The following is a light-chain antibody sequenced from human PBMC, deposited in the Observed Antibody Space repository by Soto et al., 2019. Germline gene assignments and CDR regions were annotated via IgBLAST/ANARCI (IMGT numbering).Light chain of an antibody. CDR1: SSDVGSYDY. V-gene: IGLV2-11*01. CDR3: AGWDGSLKGFV. Sequence: QSALIQPPSVSGSPGQSVTISCTGTSSDVGSYDYVSWYQQHPGTVPKPMVYNVNTRPSGVPDRFSGSKSGNTASMTISGLQAEDEAEYFCAGWDGSLKGFVFGTGTKVTVL. CDR2: NVN. J-gene: IGLJ1*01.